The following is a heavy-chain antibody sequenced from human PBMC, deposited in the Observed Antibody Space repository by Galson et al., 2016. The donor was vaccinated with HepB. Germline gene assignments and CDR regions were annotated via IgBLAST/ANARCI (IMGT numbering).Heavy chain of an antibody. CDR1: GYRFSEYN. J-gene: IGHJ4*02. Sequence: SVKVSCKAFGYRFSEYNVHWVRQAPGQGLEWMGVVFRGGGKTLYAARFQGRVTMTSGTSTSTVNMELSSLRSEDTAVYYCARVEGATADQMDWGQGILVTVSS. CDR2: VFRGGGKT. D-gene: IGHD6-13*01. V-gene: IGHV1-46*01. CDR3: ARVEGATADQMD.